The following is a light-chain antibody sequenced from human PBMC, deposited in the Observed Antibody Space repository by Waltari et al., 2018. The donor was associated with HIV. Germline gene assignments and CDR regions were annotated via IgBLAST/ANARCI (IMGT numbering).Light chain of an antibody. Sequence: NFMLTQPHSVSESPGKTVTISCTRSSGSIGRDYVHWYQHRPGSAPSLVIYEDNQRPSGVPGRSSGSIDTSSNSASLTISGLEPEDEAYYYCQSCDNTYRVFGGGTKFTVL. V-gene: IGLV6-57*03. J-gene: IGLJ3*02. CDR1: SGSIGRDY. CDR3: QSCDNTYRV. CDR2: EDN.